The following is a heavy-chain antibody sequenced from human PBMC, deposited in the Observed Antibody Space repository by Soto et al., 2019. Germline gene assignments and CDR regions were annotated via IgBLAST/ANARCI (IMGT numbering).Heavy chain of an antibody. CDR1: GFTFSSYA. Sequence: EVQLLESGGGLVQPGGSLRLSCAASGFTFSSYAMNWVRQAPGKGLEWVSAISSSGDRTYYADSVKGRFTISRDNSKNTLYLQVNSLRADDTAVYYCARDHGGSTWFVGIYYYFGVDVWGQGTTVTVSS. CDR3: ARDHGGSTWFVGIYYYFGVDV. V-gene: IGHV3-23*01. D-gene: IGHD6-13*01. J-gene: IGHJ6*02. CDR2: ISSSGDRT.